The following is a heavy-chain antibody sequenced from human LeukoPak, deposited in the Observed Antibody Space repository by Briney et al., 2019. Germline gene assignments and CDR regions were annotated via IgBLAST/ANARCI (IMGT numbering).Heavy chain of an antibody. D-gene: IGHD5-24*01. Sequence: GASVKVSCKASGGTFSSYAISWVRQAPGQGLEWMGRIIPIFGTANYAQKFQGRVTITADKSTSTAYMELSNLRSEDTAVYYCARDQPTIRFPYFDYWGQGTLVTVSS. CDR1: GGTFSSYA. V-gene: IGHV1-69*06. J-gene: IGHJ4*02. CDR2: IIPIFGTA. CDR3: ARDQPTIRFPYFDY.